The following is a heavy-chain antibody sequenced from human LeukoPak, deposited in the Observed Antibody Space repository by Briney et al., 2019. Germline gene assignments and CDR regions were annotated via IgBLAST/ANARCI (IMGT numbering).Heavy chain of an antibody. V-gene: IGHV3-74*01. CDR2: INSDGRST. Sequence: GGSLRLSCVASGFTFSRYWMHWVRQAPGKGLVWVSRINSDGRSTNYADSVKGRFSISRDNAENTLYLQMNSLRVEDTAVYYCVRGADTGYTSDSWGQGTLVTVSS. J-gene: IGHJ4*02. CDR3: VRGADTGYTSDS. D-gene: IGHD3-9*01. CDR1: GFTFSRYW.